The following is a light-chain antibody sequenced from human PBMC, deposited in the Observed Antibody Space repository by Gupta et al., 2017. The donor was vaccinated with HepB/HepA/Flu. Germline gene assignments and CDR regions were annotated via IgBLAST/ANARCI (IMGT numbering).Light chain of an antibody. Sequence: EIQMTQSPSSLSASVGDRVTITCQATHDIKTFLNWFQQKSGKAPRLLIDGASNLESEVPPRFSGSGSGTECSVTSANVQPEDVASDVCQQYDQLPYTFGQGT. CDR3: QQYDQLPYT. CDR2: GAS. J-gene: IGKJ2*01. V-gene: IGKV1-33*01. CDR1: HDIKTF.